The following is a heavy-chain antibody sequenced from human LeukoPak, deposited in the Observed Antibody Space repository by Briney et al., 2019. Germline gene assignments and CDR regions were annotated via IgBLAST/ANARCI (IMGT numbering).Heavy chain of an antibody. V-gene: IGHV3-30*18. J-gene: IGHJ4*02. Sequence: GRSLRLSCAASGFTFSSYGMHWVRQAPGKGLEWVAVISYDGSNKYYAYSVNGRFTISRDNSKNTLYLQMNSLRAEDTAVYYCAKDRRVVVITTPYFDYWGQGTLVTVSS. CDR2: ISYDGSNK. CDR1: GFTFSSYG. D-gene: IGHD3-22*01. CDR3: AKDRRVVVITTPYFDY.